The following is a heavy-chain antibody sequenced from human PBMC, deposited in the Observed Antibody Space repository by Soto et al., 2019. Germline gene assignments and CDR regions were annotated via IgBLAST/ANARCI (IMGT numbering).Heavy chain of an antibody. J-gene: IGHJ5*02. CDR3: ANDVASRRWFDP. D-gene: IGHD3-16*01. CDR2: MQHTGNT. Sequence: QVQLQESGPGLVKPSETLSLTCAVSGASIRSYHWSWISQPAGKGLEWIGRMQHTGNTNYNPSLKSRVTMSVDKSKNQISLKKTSVTAADTAVYFCANDVASRRWFDPWGQGILVIVSS. V-gene: IGHV4-4*07. CDR1: GASIRSYH.